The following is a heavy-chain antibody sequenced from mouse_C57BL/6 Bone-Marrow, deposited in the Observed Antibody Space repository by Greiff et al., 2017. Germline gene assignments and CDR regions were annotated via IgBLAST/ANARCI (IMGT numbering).Heavy chain of an antibody. CDR3: TIDGYWTWFAY. CDR1: GFNIKDYY. V-gene: IGHV14-1*01. Sequence: EVQLKESGAELVRPGASVKLSCTASGFNIKDYYMHWVKQRPEQGLEWIGRIDPEDGDTEYAPKFQGKATMTADTSSNTAYLQLSSLTSEDTAVYYCTIDGYWTWFAYWGQGTLVTVSA. J-gene: IGHJ3*01. CDR2: IDPEDGDT. D-gene: IGHD2-3*01.